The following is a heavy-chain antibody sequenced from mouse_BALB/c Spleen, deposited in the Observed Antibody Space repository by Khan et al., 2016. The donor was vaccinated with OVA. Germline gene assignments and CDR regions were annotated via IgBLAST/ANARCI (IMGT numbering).Heavy chain of an antibody. CDR3: VREGAYDGNDGWFAY. J-gene: IGHJ3*01. V-gene: IGHV1-4*01. CDR2: INPSNDYT. Sequence: QVQLKESGAELARPGASVKMSCKASGYTFTAYTIHWVKQRPGKGLEWIGYINPSNDYTNYNQKFKDKATLTADKSSSTAYMQLSSLTAEDSAVYYCVREGAYDGNDGWFAYWGQGTLVTVSA. CDR1: GYTFTAYT. D-gene: IGHD2-14*01.